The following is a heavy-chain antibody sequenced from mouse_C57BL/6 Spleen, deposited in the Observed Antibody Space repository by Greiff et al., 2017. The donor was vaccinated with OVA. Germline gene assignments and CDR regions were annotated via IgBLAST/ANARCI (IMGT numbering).Heavy chain of an antibody. J-gene: IGHJ2*01. CDR2: ISYDGSN. V-gene: IGHV3-6*01. Sequence: EVQLQESGPGLVKPSQSLSLTCSVTGYSITSGYYWNWIRQFPGNKLEWMGYISYDGSNNYNPSLKNRISITRDTSKNQFFLKLNSVTTEDTATYYCARREWLLRDDYWGQGTTLTVSS. D-gene: IGHD2-3*01. CDR1: GYSITSGYY. CDR3: ARREWLLRDDY.